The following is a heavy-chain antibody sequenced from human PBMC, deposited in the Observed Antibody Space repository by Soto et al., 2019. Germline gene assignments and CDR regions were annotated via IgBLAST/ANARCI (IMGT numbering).Heavy chain of an antibody. CDR2: IYYSGST. J-gene: IGHJ4*02. CDR1: GGSISSGSYY. CDR3: ARQGTAMVIPLYFDY. Sequence: SETLSLTCTVSGGSISSGSYYWGWIRQPPGKGLEWIGSIYYSGSTYYNPSLKSRVTISVDTSKNQFSLKLSSVTAADTAVYYCARQGTAMVIPLYFDYWGQGTLVTVSS. V-gene: IGHV4-39*01. D-gene: IGHD5-18*01.